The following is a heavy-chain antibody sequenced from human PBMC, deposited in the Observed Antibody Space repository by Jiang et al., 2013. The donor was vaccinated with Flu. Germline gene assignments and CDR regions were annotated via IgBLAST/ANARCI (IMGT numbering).Heavy chain of an antibody. CDR3: AREPVMYSGTFGWFDP. CDR2: ICDSGHT. CDR1: GGSITSGNNC. J-gene: IGHJ5*02. V-gene: IGHV4-31*03. D-gene: IGHD1-26*01. Sequence: GSGLVKPSQTLSLTCTVSGGSITSGNNCWNWIRQHPVEGLEWIGFICDSGHTNYNPSLKSRVITSVDTSKNQFSLKVTSVTAADTAVYYCAREPVMYSGTFGWFDPLGARGTPGHRLL.